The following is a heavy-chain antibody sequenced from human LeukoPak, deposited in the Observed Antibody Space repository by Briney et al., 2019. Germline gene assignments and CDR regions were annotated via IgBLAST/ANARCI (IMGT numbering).Heavy chain of an antibody. J-gene: IGHJ3*02. CDR1: GYTFTSYD. Sequence: ASVKVSCTASGYTFTSYDFNWVRQATGQGLEWKGWMNTNSGNTGNAQKSLGRVTMTRNTSISTPYFEMSSLRSEDTAVYYGNRHDYVWGSSPGVNAFDIWGQGTMVTVSS. CDR3: NRHDYVWGSSPGVNAFDI. D-gene: IGHD3-16*01. V-gene: IGHV1-8*01. CDR2: MNTNSGNT.